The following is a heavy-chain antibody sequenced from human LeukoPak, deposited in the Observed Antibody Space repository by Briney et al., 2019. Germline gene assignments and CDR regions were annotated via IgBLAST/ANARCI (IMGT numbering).Heavy chain of an antibody. Sequence: ASVKVSCKASGYTFTSYYMHWVRQAPGQGPEWMGWINTNTGNPTYAQGFTGRFVFSLDTSVSTAYLQISSLKAEDTAVYYCARGNIAVAGKNWFDPWGQGTLVTVSS. CDR2: INTNTGNP. V-gene: IGHV7-4-1*02. CDR3: ARGNIAVAGKNWFDP. D-gene: IGHD6-19*01. J-gene: IGHJ5*02. CDR1: GYTFTSYY.